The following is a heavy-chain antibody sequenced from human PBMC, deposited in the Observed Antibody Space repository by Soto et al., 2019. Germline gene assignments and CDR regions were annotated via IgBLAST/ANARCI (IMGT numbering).Heavy chain of an antibody. V-gene: IGHV1-18*01. CDR1: GYTFTSYG. CDR2: ISAYNGNT. J-gene: IGHJ6*02. D-gene: IGHD1-20*01. CDR3: ARDNWNRLEDYYGMDV. Sequence: QVQLVQSGAEVKKPGASVKVSCKASGYTFTSYGISWVRQAPGQGLEWMGWISAYNGNTNYAQKLQGRVTMTTDTSTRTAYMELRSLRSDDTAVYYCARDNWNRLEDYYGMDVWGQGTTVTVSS.